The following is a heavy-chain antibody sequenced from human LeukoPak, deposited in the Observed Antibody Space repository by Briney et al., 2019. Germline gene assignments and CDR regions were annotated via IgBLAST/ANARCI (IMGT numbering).Heavy chain of an antibody. D-gene: IGHD4-17*01. CDR3: ARHTSDYGDYWDWFDP. CDR2: INHSGST. V-gene: IGHV4-39*01. J-gene: IGHJ5*02. Sequence: SETLSLTCTVSGGSISSSNYYWGWIRQPPGKGLEWIGEINHSGSTNYNPSLKSRVTISVDTSKNQFSLKLSSVTAADTAVYYCARHTSDYGDYWDWFDPWGQGTLVTVSS. CDR1: GGSISSSNYY.